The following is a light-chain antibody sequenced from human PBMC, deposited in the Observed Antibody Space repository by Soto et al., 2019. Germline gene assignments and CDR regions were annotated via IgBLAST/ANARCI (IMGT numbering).Light chain of an antibody. V-gene: IGKV1-39*01. Sequence: DTQMTQSPSSLSASVGDRISITCRASQTVSTYLNWYQQKAGQAPTLLISATSTLQSGVPSRFSGSGSRTEFTLAITSLQPDDVATYYCQQTYTTPRTFGQGTKVAFK. J-gene: IGKJ1*01. CDR3: QQTYTTPRT. CDR1: QTVSTY. CDR2: ATS.